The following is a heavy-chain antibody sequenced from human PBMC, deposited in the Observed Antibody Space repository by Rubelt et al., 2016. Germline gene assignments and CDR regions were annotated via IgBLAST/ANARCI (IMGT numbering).Heavy chain of an antibody. V-gene: IGHV1-69*06. J-gene: IGHJ4*02. CDR2: GTA. D-gene: IGHD3-9*01. CDR3: ARDRPTVLRYFDWLLLY. Sequence: GTANYAQKFQGRVTITADKSTSTAYMELSSLRSEDTAVYYCARDRPTVLRYFDWLLLYWGQGTLVTVSS.